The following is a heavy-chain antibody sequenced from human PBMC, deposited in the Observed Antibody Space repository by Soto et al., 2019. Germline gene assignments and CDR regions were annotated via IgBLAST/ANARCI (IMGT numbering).Heavy chain of an antibody. Sequence: QVQLQESGPGLVKPSETLSLTCTVSGGSISSYYWSWIRQPPGKGLEWIGYIYYSGSTNYNPSLKSRVTISVDTSKNQFSLKLSSVTAADTAVYYCARDGYCSSTSCYRGAFDIWGQGTMVTVSS. CDR1: GGSISSYY. CDR2: IYYSGST. D-gene: IGHD2-2*03. J-gene: IGHJ3*02. CDR3: ARDGYCSSTSCYRGAFDI. V-gene: IGHV4-59*01.